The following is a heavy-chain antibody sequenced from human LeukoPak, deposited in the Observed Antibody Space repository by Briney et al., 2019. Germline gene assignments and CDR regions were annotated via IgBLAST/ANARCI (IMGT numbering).Heavy chain of an antibody. Sequence: GGSLRLSCAASGFTFSSYEMNWVRQAPGKGLEWVSYIISSGSTIYSADSVKSRLTICRDNDKNSLYLQMSSLSAEDTAVYYCAELGITMIGGVWGKGATVTISS. CDR3: AELGITMIGGV. CDR2: IISSGSTI. V-gene: IGHV3-48*03. CDR1: GFTFSSYE. J-gene: IGHJ6*04. D-gene: IGHD3-10*02.